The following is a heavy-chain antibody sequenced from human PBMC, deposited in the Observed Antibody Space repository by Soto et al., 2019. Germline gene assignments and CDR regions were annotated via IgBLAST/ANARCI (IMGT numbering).Heavy chain of an antibody. CDR1: GGSIRSYY. D-gene: IGHD5-18*01. J-gene: IGHJ4*02. CDR2: IYYSGST. CDR3: ARDSYNFDD. V-gene: IGHV4-59*01. Sequence: SETLSLTCTVSGGSIRSYYWSWIRQAPGKGLEWIGYIYYSGSTDYNPSLKSRVTMSVDTSKNQFSLKLRSVTAADTAVYYCARDSYNFDDWGQGILVTVSS.